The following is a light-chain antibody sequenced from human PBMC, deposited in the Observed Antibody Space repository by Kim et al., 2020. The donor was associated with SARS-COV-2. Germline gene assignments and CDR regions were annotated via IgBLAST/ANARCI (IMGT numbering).Light chain of an antibody. CDR2: RNN. Sequence: RQTATRTCTGTNNTVGNQGASWRPQHQGHPPKVLSYRNNNRPSGISERFSASRAGNAASLTITGPQPKDEADYYCSAWSTSLNAAVFGGGTQLTVL. J-gene: IGLJ2*01. CDR3: SAWSTSLNAAV. CDR1: NNTVGNQG. V-gene: IGLV10-54*04.